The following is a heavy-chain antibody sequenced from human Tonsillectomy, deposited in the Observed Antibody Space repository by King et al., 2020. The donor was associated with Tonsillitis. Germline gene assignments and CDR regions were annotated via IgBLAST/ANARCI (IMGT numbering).Heavy chain of an antibody. Sequence: VQLVQSGAEVKKPGSSVKVSCKASGGTFSSYAISWVRQAPGQGLEWMGGIIPVFGTPKYAQKFQGRVTITADKSTSTAYMELSSLRSEDTAVYYCAREHDYAFYFDQWGQGTLVTVSS. V-gene: IGHV1-69*06. CDR3: AREHDYAFYFDQ. CDR2: IIPVFGTP. CDR1: GGTFSSYA. D-gene: IGHD4-17*01. J-gene: IGHJ4*02.